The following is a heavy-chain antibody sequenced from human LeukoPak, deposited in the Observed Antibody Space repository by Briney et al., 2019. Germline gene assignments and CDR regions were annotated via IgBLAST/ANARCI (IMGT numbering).Heavy chain of an antibody. D-gene: IGHD6-19*01. Sequence: PGRSLRLSCAASGSTFSSYVMHWVRQAPGKGLECVAVISNDGSDKYYADSVKGRFTISRDNSKNTLYLQMSSLRAEDTALYYCARDGGYSGGWTYGAGDYWGQGTLVTVSS. J-gene: IGHJ4*02. V-gene: IGHV3-30*04. CDR1: GSTFSSYV. CDR2: ISNDGSDK. CDR3: ARDGGYSGGWTYGAGDY.